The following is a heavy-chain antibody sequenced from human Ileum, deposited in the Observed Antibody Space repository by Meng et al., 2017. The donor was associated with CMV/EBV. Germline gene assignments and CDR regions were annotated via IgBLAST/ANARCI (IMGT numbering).Heavy chain of an antibody. V-gene: IGHV3-53*01. CDR3: ARDQNYYDSSGYYEFDY. Sequence: GGSLRLSCAASGFTVSSNYMSWVRQAPGKGLEWVPVIYSGGSTYYADSVKGRFTISRNNAKNSLYLQMNSLGAEDTAVYYCARDQNYYDSSGYYEFDYWGQGTLVTVSS. D-gene: IGHD3-22*01. CDR2: IYSGGST. CDR1: GFTVSSNY. J-gene: IGHJ4*02.